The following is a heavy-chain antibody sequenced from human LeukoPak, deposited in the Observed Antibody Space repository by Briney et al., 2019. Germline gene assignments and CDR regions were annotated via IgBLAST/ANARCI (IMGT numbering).Heavy chain of an antibody. CDR1: GFTFSTSA. J-gene: IGHJ6*02. V-gene: IGHV3-23*01. CDR3: AKDRGDGYTSMDV. CDR2: VSASGGST. Sequence: GGSLRLSCAASGFTFSTSAMSWVRQAPGKGLEWVSVVSASGGSTNYADSVKGRFTISRDNSKNTLYLQMNSLRAEDTAVYYCAKDRGDGYTSMDVRGQGTTVTVSS. D-gene: IGHD5-24*01.